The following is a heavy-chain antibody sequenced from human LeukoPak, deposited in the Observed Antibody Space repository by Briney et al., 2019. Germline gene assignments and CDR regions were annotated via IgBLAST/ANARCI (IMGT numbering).Heavy chain of an antibody. J-gene: IGHJ6*02. CDR1: GGSISSSSYY. Sequence: PSETLSLTCTVSGGSISSSSYYWSWIRQPPGKGLEWIGYIYYSGSTNYNPSLKSRVTISVDTSKNQFSLKLSSVTAADTAVYYCARKGRCSGGSCYYLGDYYYYGMDVWGQGTTVTVSS. D-gene: IGHD2-15*01. CDR2: IYYSGST. CDR3: ARKGRCSGGSCYYLGDYYYYGMDV. V-gene: IGHV4-61*01.